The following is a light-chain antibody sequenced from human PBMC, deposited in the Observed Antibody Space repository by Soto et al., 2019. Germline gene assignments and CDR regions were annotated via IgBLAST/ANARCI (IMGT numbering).Light chain of an antibody. J-gene: IGLJ2*01. Sequence: QSVLTQPPSVSAAPGQKVTISCSGSNFNIGNNYVSWYQQVPGTAPKLLIYNNDKRPSGIPDRFSGSWSGTSATLGITGLQTGDEADYYCGTWDTGLSAGVFGGGTKLTVL. CDR2: NND. CDR1: NFNIGNNY. CDR3: GTWDTGLSAGV. V-gene: IGLV1-51*01.